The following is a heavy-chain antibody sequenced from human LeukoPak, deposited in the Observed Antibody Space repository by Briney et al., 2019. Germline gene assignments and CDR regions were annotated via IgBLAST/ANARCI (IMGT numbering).Heavy chain of an antibody. CDR2: INPSGGST. V-gene: IGHV1-46*01. D-gene: IGHD1-26*01. Sequence: ASVKVSCKASGYTFTSYYMHWVRQAPGQGLEWRGIINPSGGSTSYAQKFQGRVTMTRDMSTSTVYMELSSLRSEDTAVYYCARSPASGSYYLLVRFDPWGQGTLVTVSS. J-gene: IGHJ5*02. CDR3: ARSPASGSYYLLVRFDP. CDR1: GYTFTSYY.